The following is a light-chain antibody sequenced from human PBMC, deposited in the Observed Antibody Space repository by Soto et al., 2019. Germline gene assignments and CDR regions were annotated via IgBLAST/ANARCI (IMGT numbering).Light chain of an antibody. Sequence: VVTQSPATLSLSPGERATLSCRTSQSVRSSYLAWYQQKPGQAPRLLMYDASSRPGGIPDRFSGSGSGTDFTLTITRLEPEDCAVYYCQQYGDPPYTFGQGTKLEIK. J-gene: IGKJ2*01. CDR1: QSVRSSY. CDR3: QQYGDPPYT. V-gene: IGKV3-20*01. CDR2: DAS.